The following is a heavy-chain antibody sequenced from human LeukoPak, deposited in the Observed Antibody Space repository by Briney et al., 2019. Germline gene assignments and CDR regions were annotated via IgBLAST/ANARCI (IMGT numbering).Heavy chain of an antibody. CDR1: GFTFSSYW. CDR2: INSDGSST. CDR3: ARSTYSSGWYYDY. D-gene: IGHD6-19*01. V-gene: IGHV3-74*01. Sequence: GGSLRLSCAASGFTFSSYWMPWVRQAPGKGLVWVSRINSDGSSTSYADSVKGRFTISRDNAKNTLYLQMNSLRAEDTAVYYCARSTYSSGWYYDYWGQGTLVTVSS. J-gene: IGHJ4*02.